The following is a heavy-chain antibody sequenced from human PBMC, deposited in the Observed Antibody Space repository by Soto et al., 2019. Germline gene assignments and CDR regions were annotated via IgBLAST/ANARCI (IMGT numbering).Heavy chain of an antibody. Sequence: SETLSLTCTVSGGSISSGGYYWSWIRQHPGKGLEWIGYIYYSGSTNYNPSLKSRVTMSVDTSKNQFSLKLSSVTAADTAVYYCASSARWLLAYDYWGQGTLVTVSS. D-gene: IGHD3-22*01. CDR3: ASSARWLLAYDY. CDR2: IYYSGST. J-gene: IGHJ4*02. CDR1: GGSISSGGYY. V-gene: IGHV4-61*08.